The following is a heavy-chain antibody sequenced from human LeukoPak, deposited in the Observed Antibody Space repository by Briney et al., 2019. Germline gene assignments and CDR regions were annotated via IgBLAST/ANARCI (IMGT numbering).Heavy chain of an antibody. CDR2: ISSNGGST. J-gene: IGHJ3*02. Sequence: HPGGSLRLSCAASGFTFSSYAMHWVRQAPGKGLEYVSAISSNGGSTYYANSVKGRFTISRDNSKNTLYLQMGSLRAEDMAVYYCARDRYCSSTSCHDAFDIWGQGTMVTVSS. D-gene: IGHD2-2*01. CDR1: GFTFSSYA. CDR3: ARDRYCSSTSCHDAFDI. V-gene: IGHV3-64*01.